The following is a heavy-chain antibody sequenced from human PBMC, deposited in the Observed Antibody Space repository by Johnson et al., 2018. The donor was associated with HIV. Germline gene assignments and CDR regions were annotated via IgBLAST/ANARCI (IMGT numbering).Heavy chain of an antibody. CDR2: ISYGGKNK. CDR1: GFTFSSYA. Sequence: QVQLVESGGGVVQPGRSLRLSCAASGFTFSSYAMHWVRQAPGKGLELVAAISYGGKNKYYADSVKGRFTISRDNAKNSLYLQMNSLRAEDTAVYYCARDPDVTPGAFDIWGQGTMVTVSS. D-gene: IGHD2-15*01. V-gene: IGHV3-30*04. J-gene: IGHJ3*02. CDR3: ARDPDVTPGAFDI.